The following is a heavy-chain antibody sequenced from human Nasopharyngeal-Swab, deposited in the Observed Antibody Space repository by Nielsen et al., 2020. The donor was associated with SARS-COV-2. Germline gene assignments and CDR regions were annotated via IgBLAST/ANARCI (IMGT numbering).Heavy chain of an antibody. D-gene: IGHD1-26*01. CDR2: LGVGGGPT. Sequence: GGSLRLSCAASGFSFSTHAMTWIRLAPGKGLEWVSSLGVGGGPTYYADSVKGRFTISRDNSKNTLYLQMNSLRAEDTAVYYCARDDDSGSYSDAFDIWGQGTMVTFSS. CDR1: GFSFSTHA. V-gene: IGHV3-23*01. CDR3: ARDDDSGSYSDAFDI. J-gene: IGHJ3*02.